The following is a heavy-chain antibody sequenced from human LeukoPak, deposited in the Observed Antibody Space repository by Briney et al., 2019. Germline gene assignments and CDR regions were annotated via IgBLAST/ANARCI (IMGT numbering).Heavy chain of an antibody. CDR2: ISWNSGSI. CDR3: ARVWFGESDDAFDI. Sequence: GGSLRLSCAASGFTFDDYAMHWVQQAPGKGLEWVSGISWNSGSIGYADSVKGRFTISRDNAKNSLYLLMNSLRAEDTAVYYCARVWFGESDDAFDIWGQGTMVTVSS. J-gene: IGHJ3*02. CDR1: GFTFDDYA. V-gene: IGHV3-9*01. D-gene: IGHD3-10*01.